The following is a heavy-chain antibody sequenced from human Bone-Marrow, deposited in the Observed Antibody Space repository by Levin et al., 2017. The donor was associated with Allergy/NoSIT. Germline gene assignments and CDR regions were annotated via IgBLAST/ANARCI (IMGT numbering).Heavy chain of an antibody. CDR3: ARLPENWFDP. J-gene: IGHJ5*02. CDR1: GGSFSAYS. V-gene: IGHV4-34*01. Sequence: RPSETLSLTCAVYGGSFSAYSWNWIRQSPVKGLEWLGEINHSGSTKYNPSLKSRITISLDTSKNQFSLRLSSVTAADTAVYYCARLPENWFDPWGQGTLVTVSS. CDR2: INHSGST.